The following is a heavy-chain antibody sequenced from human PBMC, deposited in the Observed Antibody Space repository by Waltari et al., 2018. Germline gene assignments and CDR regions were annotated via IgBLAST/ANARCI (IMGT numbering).Heavy chain of an antibody. J-gene: IGHJ6*03. CDR1: GFTFSSYS. CDR3: ARDCRISSTSCFPYYYYYMDV. Sequence: EVQLVESGGGLVKPGGSLRLSCAASGFTFSSYSMNWVRQAPGKGLEGVSSISSSSSYIYYADSVKGRFTISRDNAKNSLYLQMNSLRAEDTAVYYCARDCRISSTSCFPYYYYYMDVWGKGTTVTVSS. V-gene: IGHV3-21*01. CDR2: ISSSSSYI. D-gene: IGHD2-2*01.